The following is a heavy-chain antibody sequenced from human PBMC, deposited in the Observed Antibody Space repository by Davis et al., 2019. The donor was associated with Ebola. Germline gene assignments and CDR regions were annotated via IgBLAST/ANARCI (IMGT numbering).Heavy chain of an antibody. Sequence: MPSETLSLTCAVYGGSFSGYYWSWIRQPPGKGLEWIGEINHSGSTNYNPSLKSRVTISVDTSKNQFSLKLSSVTAADTAVHYCARGGYSYGFDYWGQGILVTVSS. J-gene: IGHJ4*02. V-gene: IGHV4-34*01. CDR2: INHSGST. CDR3: ARGGYSYGFDY. CDR1: GGSFSGYY. D-gene: IGHD5-18*01.